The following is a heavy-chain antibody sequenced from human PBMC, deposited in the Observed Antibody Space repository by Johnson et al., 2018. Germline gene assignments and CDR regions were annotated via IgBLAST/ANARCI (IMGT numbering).Heavy chain of an antibody. J-gene: IGHJ6*02. CDR3: AKYRLPDAAAGTPRVYVMDV. CDR1: GFTFSSYG. D-gene: IGHD6-13*01. CDR2: IWYDGSNK. Sequence: QVQLVESGGGVVQPGRSLRLSCAASGFTFSSYGMHWVRQAPGKGLEWVAVIWYDGSNKYYADSVKGRFTISRDNSKNQLYLKMNSLRAEETAVYYCAKYRLPDAAAGTPRVYVMDVWGQGTTVTVSS. V-gene: IGHV3-33*06.